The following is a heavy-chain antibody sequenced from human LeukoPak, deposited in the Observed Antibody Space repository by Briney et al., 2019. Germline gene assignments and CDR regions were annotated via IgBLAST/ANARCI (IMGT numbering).Heavy chain of an antibody. Sequence: GGSLRLSCTASGFTFSSYGMHWVRQAPGKGLEWVAVIWSDGSNEYYADSVKGRFTISRDNSKNTLYLQMSSLRAVDTAVNYCARTYNIRYFDSWGQGTLVTVSS. CDR3: ARTYNIRYFDS. CDR1: GFTFSSYG. J-gene: IGHJ4*02. CDR2: IWSDGSNE. D-gene: IGHD3-9*01. V-gene: IGHV3-33*01.